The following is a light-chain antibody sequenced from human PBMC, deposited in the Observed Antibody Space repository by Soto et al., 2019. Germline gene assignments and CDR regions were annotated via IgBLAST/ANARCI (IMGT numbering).Light chain of an antibody. Sequence: DIQMTQSPSSLSASVGDRVTITCRASQSISSYLNWYQQKPGKAPKLLIYAASSLQSGVPSRFSGSGSGTDFTLTISSLQPEDFATYYCKQSYSTPYTFGQGTKLESK. V-gene: IGKV1-39*01. J-gene: IGKJ2*01. CDR2: AAS. CDR3: KQSYSTPYT. CDR1: QSISSY.